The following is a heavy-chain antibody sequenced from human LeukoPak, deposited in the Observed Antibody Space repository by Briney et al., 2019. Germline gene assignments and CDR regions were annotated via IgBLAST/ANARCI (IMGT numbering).Heavy chain of an antibody. Sequence: GGSLRLSCAASGFSVSSKYMTWVRQAPGKGLEWVSVIYSGGSIYYADSLQGRFTISRDNSKNTLYLQMNSLRVEDTAVYYCATDSNNNGDYEAWGQGTLVTVSS. CDR3: ATDSNNNGDYEA. J-gene: IGHJ5*02. CDR1: GFSVSSKY. V-gene: IGHV3-66*02. CDR2: IYSGGSI. D-gene: IGHD4-17*01.